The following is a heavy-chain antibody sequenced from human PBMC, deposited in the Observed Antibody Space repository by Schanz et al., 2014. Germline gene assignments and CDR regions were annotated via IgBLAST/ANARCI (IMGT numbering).Heavy chain of an antibody. CDR1: TSLFSRSV. Sequence: VQLVESGGGVVQPGRSLTLSCAVSTSLFSRSVIHWVRQAPGKGLEWVAAISTDGTNTYYAASVRGRFTISRDNSKNTVYLQMDSLRSEDTAVYYCAKSGPDGWGNYQFDYWGQGTLVTVSS. V-gene: IGHV3-30*04. J-gene: IGHJ4*02. CDR2: ISTDGTNT. D-gene: IGHD3-10*01. CDR3: AKSGPDGWGNYQFDY.